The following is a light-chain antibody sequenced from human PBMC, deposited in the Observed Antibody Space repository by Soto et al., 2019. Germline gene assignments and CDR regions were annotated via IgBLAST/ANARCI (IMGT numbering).Light chain of an antibody. CDR3: QHYGGMWT. CDR1: QSITNR. CDR2: DAS. V-gene: IGKV1-5*01. Sequence: DSQMTQSTYTLSASVGGRVTITCRASQSITNRLAWYQQKPGKAPKGLIYDASNLEYGVPTRFSGSGFGTEFILTISSLQPDDFATYYCQHYGGMWTFGQGAMV. J-gene: IGKJ1*01.